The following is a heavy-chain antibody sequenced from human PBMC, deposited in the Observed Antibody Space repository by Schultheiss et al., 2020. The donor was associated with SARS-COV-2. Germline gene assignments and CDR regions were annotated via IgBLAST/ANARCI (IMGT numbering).Heavy chain of an antibody. V-gene: IGHV3-30*01. Sequence: GGSLRLSCVASGFSLSTYGLHWVRQTPGKGLEWVAVISYDGSNKYYADSVKGRFTISRDNSKNTLYLQMNSLRAEDTAVYYCARDLYYDSSGTMGYWGQGTLVTVSS. CDR2: ISYDGSNK. D-gene: IGHD3-22*01. CDR1: GFSLSTYG. J-gene: IGHJ4*02. CDR3: ARDLYYDSSGTMGY.